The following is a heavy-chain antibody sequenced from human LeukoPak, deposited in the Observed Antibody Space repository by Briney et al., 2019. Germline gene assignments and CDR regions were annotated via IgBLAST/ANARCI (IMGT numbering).Heavy chain of an antibody. Sequence: GASVKVSCKASGYTFTSYDINWVRQATGQGLEWMGWMNPNSGNTGYAQKFQGRVTMTEDTSTDTAYMELSSLRSEDTAVYYCAGDSGSYYWDIWDYWGQGTLVTVSS. CDR1: GYTFTSYD. CDR3: AGDSGSYYWDIWDY. D-gene: IGHD1-26*01. CDR2: MNPNSGNT. V-gene: IGHV1-8*02. J-gene: IGHJ4*02.